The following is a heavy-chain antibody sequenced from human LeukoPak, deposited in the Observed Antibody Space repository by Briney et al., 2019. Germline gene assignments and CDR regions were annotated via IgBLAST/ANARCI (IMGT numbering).Heavy chain of an antibody. D-gene: IGHD2-2*01. CDR2: INHSGST. V-gene: IGHV4-34*01. Sequence: SETLSLTCAVYGGSFSGYYWSWIRQPPGKGLEWIGEINHSGSTNYNPSLKRRVTISVDTSKNQFSLKLSSVTAADTAVYYCSRGRPNFCSSTSCYPLRYYYYYGMDVWGKGTTVTVSS. CDR3: SRGRPNFCSSTSCYPLRYYYYYGMDV. J-gene: IGHJ6*04. CDR1: GGSFSGYY.